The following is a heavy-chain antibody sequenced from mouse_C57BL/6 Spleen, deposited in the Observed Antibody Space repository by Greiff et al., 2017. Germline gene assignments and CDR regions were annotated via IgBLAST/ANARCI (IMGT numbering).Heavy chain of an antibody. V-gene: IGHV1-64*01. J-gene: IGHJ4*01. CDR3: ARPGGYDDYAMDY. Sequence: QVHVKQPGAELVKPGASVKLSCKASGYTFTSYWMHWVKQRPGQGLEWIGMIHPNSGSTNYNEKFKSKATLTVDKSSSTAYMQLSSLTSEDSAVYYCARPGGYDDYAMDYWGQGTSVTVSS. D-gene: IGHD2-2*01. CDR2: IHPNSGST. CDR1: GYTFTSYW.